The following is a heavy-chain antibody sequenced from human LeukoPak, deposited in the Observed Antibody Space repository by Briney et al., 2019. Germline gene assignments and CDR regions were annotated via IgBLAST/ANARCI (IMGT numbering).Heavy chain of an antibody. CDR2: ISGSGRST. CDR1: GFTFSSYA. CDR3: AKGVGLALDAFNI. Sequence: PGGSLRLSCAASGFTFSSYAMNWVRQAPGKGLEWVSAISGSGRSTYYADSVKGRFTISRDNSKNTLFLQMNSLRAEDTAVYYCAKGVGLALDAFNIWGQGTMVTVSS. D-gene: IGHD3/OR15-3a*01. J-gene: IGHJ3*02. V-gene: IGHV3-23*01.